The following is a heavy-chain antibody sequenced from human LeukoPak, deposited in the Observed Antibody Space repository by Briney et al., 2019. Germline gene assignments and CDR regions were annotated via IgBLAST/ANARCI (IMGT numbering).Heavy chain of an antibody. CDR2: ISSSGSTI. J-gene: IGHJ5*02. CDR1: GFTFSSYE. D-gene: IGHD3-9*01. CDR3: ARANDILTGPLNWFDP. Sequence: GGSLRLSCAAYGFTFSSYEMNWVRQPPGKGLEWVSYISSSGSTIYYAGSVKGRFTISRDNAKNSLYLQMNSPRAEDTAVYYCARANDILTGPLNWFDPWGQGTLVTVSS. V-gene: IGHV3-48*03.